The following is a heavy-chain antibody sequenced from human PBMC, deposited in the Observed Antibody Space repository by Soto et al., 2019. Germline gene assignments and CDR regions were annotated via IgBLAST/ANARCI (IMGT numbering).Heavy chain of an antibody. Sequence: GESLKISCNGSGYSFTSYWIGWVRQMPGKGLEWMGIIYPGDSDTRYSPSFQGQVTISADKSISTAYLQWSSLKASATAMYYCARPYGSGSYYNVAFDIWGQGTMVTVSS. J-gene: IGHJ3*02. CDR2: IYPGDSDT. V-gene: IGHV5-51*01. CDR1: GYSFTSYW. CDR3: ARPYGSGSYYNVAFDI. D-gene: IGHD3-10*01.